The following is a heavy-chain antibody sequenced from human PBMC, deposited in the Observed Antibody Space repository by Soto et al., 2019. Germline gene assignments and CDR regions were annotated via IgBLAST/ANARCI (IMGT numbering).Heavy chain of an antibody. CDR3: ARDGNGNILTGYSVRYYGMDV. D-gene: IGHD3-9*01. Sequence: KPSETLSLTCTVSGGSISSGGYYWSWIRQHPGKGLEWIGYIYYSGSTYYNPSLKSRVTISVDTSKNQFSLKLSSVTAADTAVYYCARDGNGNILTGYSVRYYGMDVWGQGTTVTVS. CDR2: IYYSGST. J-gene: IGHJ6*02. V-gene: IGHV4-31*03. CDR1: GGSISSGGYY.